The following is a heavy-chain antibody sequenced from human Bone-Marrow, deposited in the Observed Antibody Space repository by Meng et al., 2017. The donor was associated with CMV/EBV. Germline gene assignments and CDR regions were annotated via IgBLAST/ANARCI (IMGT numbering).Heavy chain of an antibody. CDR3: STSDRTLRATDYGMDV. CDR2: IGRTAASYAT. J-gene: IGHJ6*02. Sequence: GGSLRLSCAASGLTFSDSTIHWVRQASGKGLEWVGRIGRTAASYATGYAESVKGRFSISREDSENTAQLQMDSLKTEDTAVYYCSTSDRTLRATDYGMDVWGQGTTVTVSS. V-gene: IGHV3-73*01. CDR1: GLTFSDST. D-gene: IGHD3-3*01.